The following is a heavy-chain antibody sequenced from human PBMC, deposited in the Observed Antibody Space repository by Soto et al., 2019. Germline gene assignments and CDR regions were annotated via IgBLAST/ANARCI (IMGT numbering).Heavy chain of an antibody. CDR3: AKAADSSSYGVDV. Sequence: LRLSCEVSGITFRTYAMSWVRQAPGKGLEGVAVISDSGGTTHYAASLKGRFTVSRDNFKNTLYLQMNSLRAEDTSLYYCAKAADSSSYGVDVWGQGTTVTVSS. CDR2: ISDSGGTT. V-gene: IGHV3-23*01. CDR1: GITFRTYA. J-gene: IGHJ6*02. D-gene: IGHD6-6*01.